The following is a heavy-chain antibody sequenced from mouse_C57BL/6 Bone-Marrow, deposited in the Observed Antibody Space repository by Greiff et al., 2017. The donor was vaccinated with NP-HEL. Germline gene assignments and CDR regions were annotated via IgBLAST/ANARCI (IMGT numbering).Heavy chain of an antibody. CDR3: ARDRGTGTCYAMDY. Sequence: EVHLVESGPGLVKPSQSLSLTCSVTGYSITSGYYWNWIRQFPGNKLEWMGYISYDGSNNYNPSLKNRISITRDTSKNQFFLKLNSVTTEDTATYYWARDRGTGTCYAMDYWGQGTSVTVSS. J-gene: IGHJ4*01. CDR1: GYSITSGYY. D-gene: IGHD4-1*01. V-gene: IGHV3-6*01. CDR2: ISYDGSN.